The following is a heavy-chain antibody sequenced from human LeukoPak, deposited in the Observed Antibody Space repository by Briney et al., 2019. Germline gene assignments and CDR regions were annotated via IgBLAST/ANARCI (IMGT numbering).Heavy chain of an antibody. D-gene: IGHD1-7*01. Sequence: GGSLRLSCAASGFTFSSYGMSWVRQAPGKGLEWVSAISGSGGSTYYADSVKGRFTISRDNSKNTLYLQMNSLRAEDTAVYYCTTAGYVTGTTSDSSHDYWGQGTLVTVSS. J-gene: IGHJ4*02. V-gene: IGHV3-23*01. CDR3: TTAGYVTGTTSDSSHDY. CDR2: ISGSGGST. CDR1: GFTFSSYG.